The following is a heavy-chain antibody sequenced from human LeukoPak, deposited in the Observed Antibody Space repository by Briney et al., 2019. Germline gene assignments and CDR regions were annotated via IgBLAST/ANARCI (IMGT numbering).Heavy chain of an antibody. J-gene: IGHJ4*02. D-gene: IGHD3-22*01. V-gene: IGHV3-21*01. CDR1: GFTFSDYS. CDR2: ISSGTSYI. CDR3: ARAHYYDSSGYFGDIDY. Sequence: GGSLRLSCAASGFTFSDYSMNWVRQAPGKGLEWIASISSGTSYIYHADSLTGRFTISRDNAQNSLYLQMNSLRVEDTAVYYCARAHYYDSSGYFGDIDYWGQGTLVTVSS.